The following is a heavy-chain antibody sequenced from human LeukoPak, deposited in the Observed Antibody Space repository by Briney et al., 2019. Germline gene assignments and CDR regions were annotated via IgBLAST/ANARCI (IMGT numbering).Heavy chain of an antibody. CDR3: ARSKDRSWPFDY. D-gene: IGHD4-11*01. CDR2: IKEDGNDK. J-gene: IGHJ4*02. CDR1: GFSFSHYW. Sequence: PGGSLRLSCAASGFSFSHYWMAWVRQAPGKVLEWVANIKEDGNDKHYLDSVRGRFTISRDNAGNSMYLQMSSLRPDDTAVYFCARSKDRSWPFDYWGQGTLVTVSS. V-gene: IGHV3-7*01.